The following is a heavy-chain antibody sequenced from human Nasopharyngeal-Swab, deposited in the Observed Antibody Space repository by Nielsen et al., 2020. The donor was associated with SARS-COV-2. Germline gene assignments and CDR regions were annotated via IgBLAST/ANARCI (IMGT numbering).Heavy chain of an antibody. CDR2: INPNSGGT. Sequence: ASVKVSCKASGYTFTGYYMHWVRQAPGQGLEWMGRINPNSGGTNYAQKFQGWVTMTRDTSISTAYMELSRLRSDDTAVYYCARDLGGIVGGDYFDYWGQGTLVTVSS. CDR3: ARDLGGIVGGDYFDY. V-gene: IGHV1-2*04. CDR1: GYTFTGYY. D-gene: IGHD1-26*01. J-gene: IGHJ4*02.